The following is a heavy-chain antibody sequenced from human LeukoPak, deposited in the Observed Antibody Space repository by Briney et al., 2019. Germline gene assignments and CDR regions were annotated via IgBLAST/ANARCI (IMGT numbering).Heavy chain of an antibody. D-gene: IGHD2-15*01. J-gene: IGHJ5*02. Sequence: GGSLRLSCAASGFTFSSYGMSWVRQAPGKGLEWVSAISGSGGSTYYADSVKGRFTISRDNSKNTLYLQMNSLRAEDTAVYYCAKIRYCSGGSCYSRLDWWFDPWGQGTLVTVSS. CDR3: AKIRYCSGGSCYSRLDWWFDP. CDR1: GFTFSSYG. V-gene: IGHV3-23*01. CDR2: ISGSGGST.